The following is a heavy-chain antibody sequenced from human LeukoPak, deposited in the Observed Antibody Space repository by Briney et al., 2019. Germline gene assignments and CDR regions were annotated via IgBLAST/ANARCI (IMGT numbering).Heavy chain of an antibody. Sequence: GASVKVTCKASGGTFSSYAISGVRQAPGQGLEWMGRIIPILGIANYAQKFQGRVTITADKSTSTAYMELSSLRSEDTAVYYCARDAGREMATRIGYWFDPWGQGNLVTVSS. D-gene: IGHD5-24*01. V-gene: IGHV1-69*04. J-gene: IGHJ5*02. CDR1: GGTFSSYA. CDR3: ARDAGREMATRIGYWFDP. CDR2: IIPILGIA.